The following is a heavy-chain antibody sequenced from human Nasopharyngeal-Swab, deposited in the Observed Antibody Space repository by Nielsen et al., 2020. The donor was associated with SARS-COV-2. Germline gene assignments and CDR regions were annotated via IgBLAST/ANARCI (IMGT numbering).Heavy chain of an antibody. CDR2: VYPGDSET. D-gene: IGHD3-9*01. CDR1: GYTFRNYW. CDR3: ARLDGEVRNFAWSPTANY. Sequence: GGSLRLSCKGSGYTFRNYWIGWVRQMPGKGLEWMGIVYPGDSETRYRPSFQGQVTISVDTSTSTVYLQWSSLKASDTAIYYCARLDGEVRNFAWSPTANYWGQGTLVTVSS. J-gene: IGHJ4*02. V-gene: IGHV5-51*01.